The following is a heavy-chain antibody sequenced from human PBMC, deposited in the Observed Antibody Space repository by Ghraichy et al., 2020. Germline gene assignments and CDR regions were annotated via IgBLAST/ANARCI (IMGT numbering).Heavy chain of an antibody. D-gene: IGHD6-19*01. CDR2: ISSSSSYI. CDR1: GFTFSSYS. V-gene: IGHV3-21*01. Sequence: GSLRLSCAASGFTFSSYSMNWVRQAPGKGLEWVSSISSSSSYIYYADSVKGRFTISRDNAKNSLYLQMNSLRAEDTAVYYCARDLRTLGIAVAGLDYWGQGTLVTVSS. J-gene: IGHJ4*02. CDR3: ARDLRTLGIAVAGLDY.